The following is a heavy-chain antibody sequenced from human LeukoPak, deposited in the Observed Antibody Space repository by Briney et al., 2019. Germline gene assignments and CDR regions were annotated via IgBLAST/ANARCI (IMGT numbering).Heavy chain of an antibody. V-gene: IGHV5-51*01. CDR3: ARRWYYGSGSYYGIDDAFDI. CDR2: IYPGDSDT. Sequence: GESLKISCKGSGNSFTSYWIGWVRQMPGKGLEWMGIIYPGDSDTRYSPSFQGQVTISADKSISTAYLQWSSLKAPDTAMYYCARRWYYGSGSYYGIDDAFDIWGQGTMVTVSS. CDR1: GNSFTSYW. J-gene: IGHJ3*02. D-gene: IGHD3-10*01.